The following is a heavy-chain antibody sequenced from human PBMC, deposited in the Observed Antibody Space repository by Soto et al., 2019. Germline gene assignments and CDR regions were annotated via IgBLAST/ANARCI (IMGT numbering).Heavy chain of an antibody. D-gene: IGHD6-13*01. J-gene: IGHJ4*01. CDR3: ARGQSSSWTFDY. Sequence: EVQLVESGGGLVQPGGSLSLSCAASGFTFSSYDMHWVRRATVKGLEWVSAIGTAGDTYYPGSVKGRFTISRENAMNALYLQMNSLRAGDTAVYYCARGQSSSWTFDYCGHGTLVTVSA. CDR2: IGTAGDT. CDR1: GFTFSSYD. V-gene: IGHV3-13*01.